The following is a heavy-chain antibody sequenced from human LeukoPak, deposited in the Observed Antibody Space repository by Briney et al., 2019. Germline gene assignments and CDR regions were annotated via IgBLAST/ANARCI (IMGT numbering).Heavy chain of an antibody. CDR2: ISSSSSYI. CDR1: GFTFSSYS. CDR3: ARAVAGTTYFQH. Sequence: GGSLRLSCAASGFTFSSYSMNCVRQAPGKGLEWVSSISSSSSYIYYADSVKGRFTISRDNAKNSLYLQMNSLRAEDTAVYYCARAVAGTTYFQHWGQGTLVTVSS. V-gene: IGHV3-21*01. D-gene: IGHD6-19*01. J-gene: IGHJ1*01.